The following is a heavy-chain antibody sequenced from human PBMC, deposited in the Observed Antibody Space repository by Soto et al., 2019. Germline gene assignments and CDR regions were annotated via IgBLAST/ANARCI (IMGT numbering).Heavy chain of an antibody. CDR2: IWDDGSNI. Sequence: VQLEESGGGVVQPGRSLRLSCAASGFMFRLYAMHWVRQGPGKGLEWLAVIWDDGSNIYYADSVKGRFTISRDNFKNNLYLQMSSLRAEDTAVYFCSRDDDTLPPEDQYYYPIDVWGQGTTVTVSS. D-gene: IGHD1-1*01. V-gene: IGHV3-33*01. CDR1: GFMFRLYA. CDR3: SRDDDTLPPEDQYYYPIDV. J-gene: IGHJ6*02.